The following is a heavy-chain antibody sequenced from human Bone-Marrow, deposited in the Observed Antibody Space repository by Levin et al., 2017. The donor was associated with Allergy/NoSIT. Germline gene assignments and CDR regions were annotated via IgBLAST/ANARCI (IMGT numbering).Heavy chain of an antibody. CDR3: TTRSH. V-gene: IGHV3-15*01. J-gene: IGHJ4*02. Sequence: PGGSLRLSCVASGFTFGNAWMNWVRQAPGKGLQWVGRIKGKTDGGTTDYAAPVKGRFTISRDDSKKTLYLQMNILKTEDTAIYYCTTRSHWGQGTLVTVFS. CDR2: IKGKTDGGTT. CDR1: GFTFGNAW.